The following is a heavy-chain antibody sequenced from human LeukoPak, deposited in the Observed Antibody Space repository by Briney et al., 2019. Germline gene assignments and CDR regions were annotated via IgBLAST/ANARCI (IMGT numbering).Heavy chain of an antibody. Sequence: PGGSLRLSCAASGFTFDDYGMSWVRQAPGKGLEWVSGINWNGGSTGYADSVKGRFTISRDNAKNSLYLQMNSLRAEDTALYYCARAHGSGPPFGRRLYYFDYWGQGTLVTVSS. V-gene: IGHV3-20*04. CDR3: ARAHGSGPPFGRRLYYFDY. D-gene: IGHD3-10*01. CDR1: GFTFDDYG. J-gene: IGHJ4*02. CDR2: INWNGGST.